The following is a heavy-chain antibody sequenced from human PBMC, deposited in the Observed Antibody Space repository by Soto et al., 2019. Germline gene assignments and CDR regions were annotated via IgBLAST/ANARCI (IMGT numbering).Heavy chain of an antibody. D-gene: IGHD2-15*01. J-gene: IGHJ6*02. CDR1: GGSISSGDYY. V-gene: IGHV4-31*03. CDR2: ISYRGSA. Sequence: SETLSLTCTVSGGSISSGDYYWSWIRQHPGKGLEWIGYISYRGSAYYSPSLKSRVTISVDTSKNQFSLKVNSVTAADTAVYYCARRMQNYYTMGVWGQGTTVTVSS. CDR3: ARRMQNYYTMGV.